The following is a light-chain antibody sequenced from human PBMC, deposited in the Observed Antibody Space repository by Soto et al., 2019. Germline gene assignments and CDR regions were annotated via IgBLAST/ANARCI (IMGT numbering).Light chain of an antibody. CDR1: QSVNSN. J-gene: IGKJ1*01. CDR3: QQFNYWPRT. Sequence: EIVMTQSPATLSVSPGERATLSCRASQSVNSNLAWYQQKPGQAPRLLIYGASTRATGIPARFSGSGSGTEFTLTISRLQSEDFAVYYCQQFNYWPRTFGQGTKVEIK. CDR2: GAS. V-gene: IGKV3-15*01.